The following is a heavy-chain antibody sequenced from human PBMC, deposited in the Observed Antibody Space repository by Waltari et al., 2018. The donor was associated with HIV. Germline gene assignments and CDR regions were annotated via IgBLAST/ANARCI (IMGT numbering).Heavy chain of an antibody. CDR3: ARVKQQLARSYYYYYGMDV. V-gene: IGHV4-59*01. Sequence: QVQLQESGPGLVQPSETLSLTCTFSGGSISSYYWSWIRQPPGKGLEWIGYIYYSGSTNYNPSLKSRVTISVDTSKNQFALKLSSVTAADTAVYYCARVKQQLARSYYYYYGMDVWGQGTTVTVSS. J-gene: IGHJ6*02. D-gene: IGHD6-13*01. CDR1: GGSISSYY. CDR2: IYYSGST.